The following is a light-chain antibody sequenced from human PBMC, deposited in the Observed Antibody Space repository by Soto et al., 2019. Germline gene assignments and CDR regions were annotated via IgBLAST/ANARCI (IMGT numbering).Light chain of an antibody. Sequence: QPVLTQSSSASASLGSSVKLTCTLSSGHSSYIIAWHQQQPGKAPRYLMKLEGSGSYNKGSGVPDRFSGSSSGADRYLTISNLQFEDEAAYYCETWDSNTHPVFGGGTKLTVL. CDR2: LEGSGSY. V-gene: IGLV4-60*02. CDR1: SGHSSYI. J-gene: IGLJ3*02. CDR3: ETWDSNTHPV.